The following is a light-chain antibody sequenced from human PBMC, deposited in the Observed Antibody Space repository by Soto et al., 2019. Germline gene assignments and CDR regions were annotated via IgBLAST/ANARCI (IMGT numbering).Light chain of an antibody. Sequence: QSALTQPASVSGSPGQSITISCTGTSSDVGGYNYVSWNQQHPGKAPKLMIYDVSNRPSGVSNRFSGSKSGNTASLTISGLQAEDEADYYCCSYTSSSTYVFGTGTKLTVL. CDR1: SSDVGGYNY. J-gene: IGLJ1*01. V-gene: IGLV2-14*01. CDR2: DVS. CDR3: CSYTSSSTYV.